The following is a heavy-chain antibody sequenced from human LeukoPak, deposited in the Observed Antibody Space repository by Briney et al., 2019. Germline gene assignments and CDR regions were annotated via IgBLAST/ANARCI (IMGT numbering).Heavy chain of an antibody. Sequence: GGSLRLSCAASGFTSSSYSMNWVRQAPGKGLEWVSSISSSSSYIYYADSVKGRFTISRDNAKNSLYLQMNSLRAEDTAVYYCARDHFYDSSGYYYANTYYGMDVWGQGTTVTVSS. J-gene: IGHJ6*02. CDR1: GFTSSSYS. D-gene: IGHD3-22*01. CDR2: ISSSSSYI. CDR3: ARDHFYDSSGYYYANTYYGMDV. V-gene: IGHV3-21*01.